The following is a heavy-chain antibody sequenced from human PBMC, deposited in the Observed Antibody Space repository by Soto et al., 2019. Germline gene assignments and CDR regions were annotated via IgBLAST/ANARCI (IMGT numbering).Heavy chain of an antibody. D-gene: IGHD3-10*01. J-gene: IGHJ3*02. CDR1: GFTFRSSW. CDR3: ARDPSFGAFDI. V-gene: IGHV3-7*01. Sequence: EVQLVESGGGLVQPGGSLSLSCEASGFTFRSSWMSWVRQAPGKGLEWVSYIKPDGSETYYVDSVRGRFTISRDNAKNSLYLQMNSLRAEDMALYYCARDPSFGAFDIWGEGTMVTVSA. CDR2: IKPDGSET.